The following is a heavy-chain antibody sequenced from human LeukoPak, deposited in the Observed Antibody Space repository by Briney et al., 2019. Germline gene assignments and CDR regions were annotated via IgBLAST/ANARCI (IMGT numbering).Heavy chain of an antibody. Sequence: SETLSLTCTVSGGFISSYYWSWIRQPPGKGLEWIGYIYTSGSTNYNPSLKSRVTISVDTSKNQFSLKLSSVTAADTAVYYCARLSTTVVTDDAFDIWGQGTMVTVSS. D-gene: IGHD4-23*01. CDR1: GGFISSYY. J-gene: IGHJ3*02. V-gene: IGHV4-4*09. CDR2: IYTSGST. CDR3: ARLSTTVVTDDAFDI.